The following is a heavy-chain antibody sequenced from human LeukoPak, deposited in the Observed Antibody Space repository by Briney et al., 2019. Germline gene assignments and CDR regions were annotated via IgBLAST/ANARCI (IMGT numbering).Heavy chain of an antibody. Sequence: GESLKISCKASGYTFRNYLIAWVRQVPGKGLEWMGIIYPGDSDTRYSPSFQGQVTTSADKSISTAYLQWSSLKASDTAMYYCARHVAVAGTGDDAFDIWGQGTMVTVSS. CDR2: IYPGDSDT. V-gene: IGHV5-51*01. J-gene: IGHJ3*02. CDR1: GYTFRNYL. D-gene: IGHD6-19*01. CDR3: ARHVAVAGTGDDAFDI.